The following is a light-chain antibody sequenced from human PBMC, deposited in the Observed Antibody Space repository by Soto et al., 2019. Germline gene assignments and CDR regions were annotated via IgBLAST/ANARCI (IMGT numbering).Light chain of an antibody. Sequence: EIVMTQSPATLSVSPGERAALSCRASQSVRSNFAWYQQKPGQAPRLLVYDASTRATGIPARFSGSGSGTEFTLTISRLQSEDFAVYYCQQYNNWPYTFGQGTKLEIK. J-gene: IGKJ2*01. CDR3: QQYNNWPYT. CDR1: QSVRSN. V-gene: IGKV3-15*01. CDR2: DAS.